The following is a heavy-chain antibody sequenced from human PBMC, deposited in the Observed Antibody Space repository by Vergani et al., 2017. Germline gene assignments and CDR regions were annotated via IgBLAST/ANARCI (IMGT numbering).Heavy chain of an antibody. D-gene: IGHD6-25*01. Sequence: QVQLVESGGGVVQPGRSLRLSCAASGFTFSSSGMHWVRQAPGKGLEWVAVISYDGSNKYYADSLKGRFTISRDNSKNTLYLQMNSLRAEDTAVYYCAKDFSGPYYYYGMDVWGQGTTVTVSS. J-gene: IGHJ6*02. CDR1: GFTFSSSG. CDR3: AKDFSGPYYYYGMDV. V-gene: IGHV3-30*18. CDR2: ISYDGSNK.